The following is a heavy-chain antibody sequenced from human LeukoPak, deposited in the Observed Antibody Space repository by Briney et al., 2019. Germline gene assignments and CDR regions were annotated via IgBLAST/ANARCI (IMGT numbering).Heavy chain of an antibody. D-gene: IGHD6-13*01. J-gene: IGHJ4*02. CDR3: AKDGALSAASYYFDY. CDR2: ISYDGSNK. CDR1: GFTFSSYA. V-gene: IGHV3-30-3*01. Sequence: GGSLRLSCAASGFTFSSYAMHWVRQAPGKGLEWVAVISYDGSNKYYADSVKGRFTISRDNSKNTLLLQMNSLRAEDTGVYYCAKDGALSAASYYFDYWGQGTLVTVSS.